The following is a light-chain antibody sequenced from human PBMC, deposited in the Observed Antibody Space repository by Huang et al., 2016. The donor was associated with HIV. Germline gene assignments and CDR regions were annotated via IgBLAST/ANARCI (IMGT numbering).Light chain of an antibody. V-gene: IGKV1-5*03. Sequence: DIQMTQSPSTLSASVGDRVTITCRASQTISNWLAWYQQKPGKAPKLLIYKASTVESGVPSRFSGSGSGTEFTLTISSLQPDDFATYYCQEYKSYSITFGQGTRLEIK. J-gene: IGKJ5*01. CDR3: QEYKSYSIT. CDR1: QTISNW. CDR2: KAS.